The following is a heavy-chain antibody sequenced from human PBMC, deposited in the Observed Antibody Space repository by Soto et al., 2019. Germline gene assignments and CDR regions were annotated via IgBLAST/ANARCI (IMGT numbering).Heavy chain of an antibody. V-gene: IGHV3-33*01. J-gene: IGHJ4*02. Sequence: QVQLVESGGVVVQPGRSLRLSCAASGFTFSRYGMHWVRQAPGKGLEWVAVIYYDGNTKYYADSVKGRFTISRDNSKNTVYLEMNSLTVDDTAVYYCARDSWDWGQGTLVTVSS. CDR2: IYYDGNTK. CDR3: ARDSWD. D-gene: IGHD1-26*01. CDR1: GFTFSRYG.